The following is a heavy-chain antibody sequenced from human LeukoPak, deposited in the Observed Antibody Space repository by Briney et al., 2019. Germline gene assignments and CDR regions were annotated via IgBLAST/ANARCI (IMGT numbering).Heavy chain of an antibody. CDR1: GGSFSGYY. CDR2: INHSGST. V-gene: IGHV4-34*01. CDR3: ARGLDWGMVVY. Sequence: SSETLSLTCAVYGGSFSGYYWSWIRQPPGKGLEWIGEINHSGSTNYNPSLKSRVTISVDTSKNQFSLKPSSVTAADTAVYYCARGLDWGMVVYWGQGTLVTVSS. J-gene: IGHJ4*02. D-gene: IGHD3-16*01.